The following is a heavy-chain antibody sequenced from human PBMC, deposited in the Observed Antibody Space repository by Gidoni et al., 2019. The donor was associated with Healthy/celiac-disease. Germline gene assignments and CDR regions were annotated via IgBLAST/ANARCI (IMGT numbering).Heavy chain of an antibody. CDR2: ISSSGSTI. D-gene: IGHD2-15*01. J-gene: IGHJ2*01. CDR3: ARERIVVVVAAPYWYFDL. V-gene: IGHV3-48*03. CDR1: GFTFRSYA. Sequence: VQLVESGGGLVQPGGSLRLSCAASGFTFRSYAMNWVRRAPGKGLEWVSYISSSGSTIYYADSVKGRFTISRDNAKNSLYLQMNSLRAEDTAVYYCARERIVVVVAAPYWYFDLWGRGTLVTVSS.